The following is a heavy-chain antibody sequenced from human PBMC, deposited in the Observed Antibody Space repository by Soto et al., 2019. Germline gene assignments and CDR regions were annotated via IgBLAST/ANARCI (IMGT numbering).Heavy chain of an antibody. Sequence: PSETLSLTCTVSGGSISGYYWSWIRQPPGRGLEWLGYISYSGSTSYNPSLKSRVTISVDTSKNHFSMKLSSVTAADTAVYYCARVLSGSSLFDYWGQGTLVTVSS. CDR2: ISYSGST. V-gene: IGHV4-59*01. CDR1: GGSISGYY. J-gene: IGHJ4*02. CDR3: ARVLSGSSLFDY. D-gene: IGHD1-26*01.